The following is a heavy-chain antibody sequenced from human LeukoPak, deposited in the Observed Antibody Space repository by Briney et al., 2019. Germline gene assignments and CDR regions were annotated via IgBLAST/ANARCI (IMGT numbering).Heavy chain of an antibody. D-gene: IGHD4-11*01. CDR3: ARGTVMTLQYYYYMDV. CDR2: IWYDGSNK. Sequence: PGGSLRLSCAASGFTFSSYGMHWVRQAPGKGLEWVAVIWYDGSNKYYADSVKGRFTISRDNSKNTLYLQMNSLRAEDTAVYYCARGTVMTLQYYYYMDVWGKGTTATVSS. V-gene: IGHV3-33*01. CDR1: GFTFSSYG. J-gene: IGHJ6*03.